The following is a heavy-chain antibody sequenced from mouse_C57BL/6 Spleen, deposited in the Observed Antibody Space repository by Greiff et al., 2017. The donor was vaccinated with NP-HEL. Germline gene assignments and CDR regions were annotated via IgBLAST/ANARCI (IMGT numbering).Heavy chain of an antibody. V-gene: IGHV5-17*01. J-gene: IGHJ4*01. Sequence: EVQGVESGGGLVKPGGSLKLSCAASGFTFSDYGLHWVRQAPEKGLEWVAYISSGSSTIYYADTVKGRFTISRDNAKNTLFLQMTSLRSEDTAMYYCAGGGVDAMDYWGQGTSVTVSS. CDR3: AGGGVDAMDY. CDR1: GFTFSDYG. CDR2: ISSGSSTI.